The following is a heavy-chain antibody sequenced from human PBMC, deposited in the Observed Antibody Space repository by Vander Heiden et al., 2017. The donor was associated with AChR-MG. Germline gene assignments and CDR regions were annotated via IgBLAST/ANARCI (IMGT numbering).Heavy chain of an antibody. Sequence: EVQLLESGGGLVQPGGSLRLSCSVSGFTFSSHAMSWARQAPGEGVEWVSAISGSGGSTYYADSVKGRFTISRDKSKKTLFLQMHRLRVEDAAVYYCAKSAAVAGTKWFDLWGQGTLVTVSS. CDR2: ISGSGGST. J-gene: IGHJ5*02. D-gene: IGHD6-19*01. CDR1: GFTFSSHA. V-gene: IGHV3-23*01. CDR3: AKSAAVAGTKWFDL.